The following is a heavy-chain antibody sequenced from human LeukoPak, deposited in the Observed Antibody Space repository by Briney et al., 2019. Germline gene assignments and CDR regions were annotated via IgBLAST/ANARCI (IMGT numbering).Heavy chain of an antibody. CDR3: AKQGVAGQYPYYMDV. D-gene: IGHD6-19*01. V-gene: IGHV3-23*01. CDR1: GFTFNTYV. Sequence: QPGVSLTLSCAACGFTFNTYVMICVPQAPGKGLEGVSDIRGTADSTFYAESVKGRFTISRDNSKNALYLQMNSMTAEDTAVYYCAKQGVAGQYPYYMDVWGKGTTVTVSS. CDR2: IRGTADST. J-gene: IGHJ6*03.